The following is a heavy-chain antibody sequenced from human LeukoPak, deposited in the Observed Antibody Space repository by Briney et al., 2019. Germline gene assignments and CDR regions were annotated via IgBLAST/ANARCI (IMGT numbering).Heavy chain of an antibody. D-gene: IGHD5-12*01. CDR2: INPSGGST. CDR1: GYTFTSYY. Sequence: ASVKVSCKASGYTFTSYYMHWVRQAPGQGLEWMGIINPSGGSTSYAQKFQGRVTVTRDTSTSTVYMELSSLRSEDAAVYYCARDREDSGSAMATGFDYWGQGTLVTVSS. V-gene: IGHV1-46*01. J-gene: IGHJ4*02. CDR3: ARDREDSGSAMATGFDY.